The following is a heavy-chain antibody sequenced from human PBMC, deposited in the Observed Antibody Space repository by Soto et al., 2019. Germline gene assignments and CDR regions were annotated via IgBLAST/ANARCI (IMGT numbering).Heavy chain of an antibody. J-gene: IGHJ4*02. Sequence: QVQLVQSGAEVKKPGSSVKVSCKASGGTFSSYAISWVRQAPGQGLEWMGAIIPIFGTPNYAQKFQGRVTLTADESTSTAYMELSSLRSEDTAVYYCAREGVNRDIVLVPAVIHPFDYWGQGTLVTVSS. CDR1: GGTFSSYA. V-gene: IGHV1-69*12. D-gene: IGHD2-2*01. CDR3: AREGVNRDIVLVPAVIHPFDY. CDR2: IIPIFGTP.